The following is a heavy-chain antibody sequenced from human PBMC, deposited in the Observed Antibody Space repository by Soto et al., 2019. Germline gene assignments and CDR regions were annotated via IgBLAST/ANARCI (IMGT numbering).Heavy chain of an antibody. D-gene: IGHD5-18*01. CDR2: IKSKTDGGTA. CDR3: SHGYYQYFDS. V-gene: IGHV3-15*07. J-gene: IGHJ4*02. Sequence: GGSLRLSCAVSGVTLTNVWMNWVRQAPGKGPEWVGRIKSKTDGGTADYAAPVKGRFTISRDDSENTLYLQMNSLKTEDTAVYYCSHGYYQYFDSWGQGTLFTVSS. CDR1: GVTLTNVW.